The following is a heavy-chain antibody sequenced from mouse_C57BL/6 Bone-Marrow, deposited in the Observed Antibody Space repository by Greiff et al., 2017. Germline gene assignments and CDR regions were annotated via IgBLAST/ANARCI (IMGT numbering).Heavy chain of an antibody. V-gene: IGHV6-3*01. CDR1: GFTFSNYW. Sequence: EVMLVESGGGLVQPGGSMKLSCVASGFTFSNYWMNWVRQSPEKGLEWVAQIRLKSDNYATHYAESVKGRFTISRDDSKSSVYLQMNNLRAEDTGIYYCTGPNWKEYFDYWGQGTTLTVSS. D-gene: IGHD4-1*01. J-gene: IGHJ2*01. CDR3: TGPNWKEYFDY. CDR2: IRLKSDNYAT.